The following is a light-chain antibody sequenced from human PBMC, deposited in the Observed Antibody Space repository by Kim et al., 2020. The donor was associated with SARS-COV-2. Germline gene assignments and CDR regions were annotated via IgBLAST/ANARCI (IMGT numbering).Light chain of an antibody. CDR1: QSGCGNC. Sequence: SPGETATLSCRGSQSGCGNCLALYQQEPGQARRRLIYSGSSRATRVPERFSGSESGTEFVLSISRLEPEDFAMYYCQQYGTEPPYTFGQGTKLEI. J-gene: IGKJ2*01. CDR2: SGS. V-gene: IGKV3-20*01. CDR3: QQYGTEPPYT.